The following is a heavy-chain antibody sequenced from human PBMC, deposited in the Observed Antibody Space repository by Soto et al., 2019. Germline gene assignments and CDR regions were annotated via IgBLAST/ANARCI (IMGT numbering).Heavy chain of an antibody. J-gene: IGHJ4*02. D-gene: IGHD2-15*01. CDR1: GGSISSGGYY. V-gene: IGHV4-31*03. CDR2: IYYSGST. Sequence: SETLSLTCTVSGGSISSGGYYWSWIRQHPGKGLEWIGYIYYSGSTYYNPSLKSRVTISVDTSKNQFSLKLSSVTAADTAVYYCARGRECSGGTCYNYFDYWGQGTLVTVSS. CDR3: ARGRECSGGTCYNYFDY.